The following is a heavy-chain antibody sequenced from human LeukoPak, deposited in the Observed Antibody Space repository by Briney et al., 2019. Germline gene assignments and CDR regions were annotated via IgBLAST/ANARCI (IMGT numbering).Heavy chain of an antibody. CDR2: VYYSGST. V-gene: IGHV4-59*01. D-gene: IGHD1-1*01. CDR3: ARDSRTTTASDI. Sequence: SETLSLTCTVSGGSISSYYWSWIRQPPGKGLEWIGYVYYSGSTNYNPSLKSRVTISVDTSKNQFSLKLSSVTAADTAVYHCARDSRTTTASDIWGQGTMVAVSS. CDR1: GGSISSYY. J-gene: IGHJ3*02.